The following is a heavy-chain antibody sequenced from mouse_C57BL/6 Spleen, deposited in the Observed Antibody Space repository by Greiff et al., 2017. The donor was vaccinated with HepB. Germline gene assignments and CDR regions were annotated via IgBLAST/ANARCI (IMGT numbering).Heavy chain of an antibody. Sequence: EVQLVESGGDLVKPGGSLKLSCAASGFTFSSYGMSWVRQTPDKRLEWVATISSGGSYTYYPDSVKGRFTISRDNAKNTLYLQMSSLKSEDTAMYYCARHGSSYRYFDYWGQGTTLTVSS. CDR1: GFTFSSYG. CDR3: ARHGSSYRYFDY. D-gene: IGHD1-1*01. CDR2: ISSGGSYT. V-gene: IGHV5-6*01. J-gene: IGHJ2*01.